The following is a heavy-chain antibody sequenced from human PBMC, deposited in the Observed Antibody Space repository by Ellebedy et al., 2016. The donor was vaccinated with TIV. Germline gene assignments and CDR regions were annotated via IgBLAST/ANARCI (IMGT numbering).Heavy chain of an antibody. J-gene: IGHJ5*02. CDR3: ARDRIALRYFDWLGWFDP. Sequence: GGSLRLSXAASGFTFSSYAMHWVRQAPGKGLEWVAVISYDGSNKYYADSVKGRFTISRDNSKNTLYLQMNSLRAEDTAVYYCARDRIALRYFDWLGWFDPWGQGTLVTVSS. CDR2: ISYDGSNK. D-gene: IGHD3-9*01. V-gene: IGHV3-30-3*01. CDR1: GFTFSSYA.